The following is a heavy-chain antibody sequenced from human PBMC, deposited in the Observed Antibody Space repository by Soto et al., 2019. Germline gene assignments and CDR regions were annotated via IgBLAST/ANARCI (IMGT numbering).Heavy chain of an antibody. Sequence: GGSLRLSCAASGFTFSSYAMSWVRQAPGKGLEWVSAISGSGGSTYYADSVKGRFTISRDNSKNTLYLQMNSLRAEDTAVYYCAKQGFSAMVVTAIQAWGQGTLVTVSS. J-gene: IGHJ5*02. D-gene: IGHD2-21*02. CDR2: ISGSGGST. CDR1: GFTFSSYA. CDR3: AKQGFSAMVVTAIQA. V-gene: IGHV3-23*01.